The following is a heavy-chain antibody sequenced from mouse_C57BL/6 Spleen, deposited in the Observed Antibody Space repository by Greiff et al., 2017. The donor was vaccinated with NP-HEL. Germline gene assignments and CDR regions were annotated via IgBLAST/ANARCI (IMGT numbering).Heavy chain of an antibody. J-gene: IGHJ1*03. CDR1: GYSFTGYY. CDR2: INPSTGGT. D-gene: IGHD1-1*01. Sequence: EVQVVESGPELVKPGASVKISCKASGYSFTGYYMNWVKQSPEKSLEWIGEINPSTGGTTYNQKFKAKATLTVDKSSSTAYMQLKSLTSEDSAVYYCARSTVVPYWYFDVWGTGTTVTVSS. CDR3: ARSTVVPYWYFDV. V-gene: IGHV1-42*01.